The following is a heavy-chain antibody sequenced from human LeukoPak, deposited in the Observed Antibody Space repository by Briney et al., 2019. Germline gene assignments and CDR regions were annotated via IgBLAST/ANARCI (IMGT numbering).Heavy chain of an antibody. CDR2: ISGSGGST. V-gene: IGHV3-23*01. Sequence: GGSLRLSCAASGFTFSSYAMSWVRQAPGKGLEWVTAISGSGGSTYYADSVKGRFTISRDNSKNTLYLQMNSLRAEDTAVYYCAKGKYGGNSGSNWFDPWGQGTLVTVSS. J-gene: IGHJ5*02. CDR3: AKGKYGGNSGSNWFDP. CDR1: GFTFSSYA. D-gene: IGHD4-23*01.